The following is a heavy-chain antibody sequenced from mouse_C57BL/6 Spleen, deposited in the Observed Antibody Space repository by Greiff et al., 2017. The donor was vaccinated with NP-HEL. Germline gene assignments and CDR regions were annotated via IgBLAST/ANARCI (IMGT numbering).Heavy chain of an antibody. CDR1: GYSITSGYY. V-gene: IGHV3-6*01. D-gene: IGHD1-1*01. CDR3: ARDAPSFITTVEGFAY. CDR2: ISYDGSN. Sequence: EVKLMESGPGLVKPSQSLSLTCSVTGYSITSGYYWNWIRQFPGNKLEWMGYISYDGSNNYNPSLKNRISITRDTSKNQCFLQLNTVTTEDTATYYCARDAPSFITTVEGFAYWGQGTPVTVSA. J-gene: IGHJ3*01.